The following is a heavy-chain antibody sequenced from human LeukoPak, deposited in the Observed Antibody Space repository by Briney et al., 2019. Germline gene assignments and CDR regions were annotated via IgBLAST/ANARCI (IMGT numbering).Heavy chain of an antibody. V-gene: IGHV5-51*01. CDR3: ATGRHCSGGTCYSSLDF. CDR2: IYPGDSNT. D-gene: IGHD2-15*01. Sequence: GESLKISCKGSGYSFTSYWIGWVRQMPGKGLEWMGIIYPGDSNTRYSPSFQGQVTISVDKSISTAYLQWSSLKASDTAVYYCATGRHCSGGTCYSSLDFWGQGTLVTVSS. J-gene: IGHJ4*02. CDR1: GYSFTSYW.